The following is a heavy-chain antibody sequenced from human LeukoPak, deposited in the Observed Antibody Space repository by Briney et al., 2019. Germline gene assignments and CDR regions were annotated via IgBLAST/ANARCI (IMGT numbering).Heavy chain of an antibody. Sequence: PGGSLRLSCAASGFIFSNYAMYWVRQAPGKGLECVSAISGRSDNTYYADSVKGRFTLSRDSSKNTLYLQMNSLRADDTAVYYCAKWGDYDVLTGYYVSDFWGQGTLVTVSS. CDR2: ISGRSDNT. CDR1: GFIFSNYA. CDR3: AKWGDYDVLTGYYVSDF. J-gene: IGHJ4*02. V-gene: IGHV3-23*01. D-gene: IGHD3-9*01.